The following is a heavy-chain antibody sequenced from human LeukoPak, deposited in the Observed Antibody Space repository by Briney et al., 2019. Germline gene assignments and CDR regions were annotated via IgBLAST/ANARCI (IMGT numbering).Heavy chain of an antibody. CDR1: GFTFSSYT. Sequence: GGSLRLSCAASGFTFSSYTMNWVRQGPGKGLEWVSSISSSSTYINYADSLKGRFTISRDNAEKSLYLQMNSLRDEDTAVYYCAGAVVMVRGGSGYFDLWGRGTLVAVSS. CDR2: ISSSSTYI. CDR3: AGAVVMVRGGSGYFDL. V-gene: IGHV3-21*01. J-gene: IGHJ2*01. D-gene: IGHD3-10*01.